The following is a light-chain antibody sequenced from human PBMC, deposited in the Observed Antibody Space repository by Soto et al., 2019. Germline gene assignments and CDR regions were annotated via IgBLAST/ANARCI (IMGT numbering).Light chain of an antibody. Sequence: DIQMTQSPSSLSASVGDRVTITCRASQDISSHLAWFQQKPGKAPKSLMFGASNLRSGVPSRFSGSGSGTVFTFTFSSLQPDDFATYYCQQYHLYTWTFGQGTKVEI. CDR2: GAS. J-gene: IGKJ1*01. CDR3: QQYHLYTWT. CDR1: QDISSH. V-gene: IGKV1-16*01.